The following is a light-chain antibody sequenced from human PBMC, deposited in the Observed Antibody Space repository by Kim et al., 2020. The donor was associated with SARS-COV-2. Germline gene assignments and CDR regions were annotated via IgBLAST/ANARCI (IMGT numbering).Light chain of an antibody. CDR3: QHYGRSRT. J-gene: IGKJ1*01. CDR1: QSVSSSY. V-gene: IGKV3-20*01. CDR2: GAF. Sequence: EIVLTQSPGTLSLSPGERVTLSCRASQSVSSSYLAWYQQKPGQAPRLLIYGAFSRATGIPDRFSGSGSGTDFSLTISRLEPEDCAVYYCQHYGRSRTFGQGTKVEIK.